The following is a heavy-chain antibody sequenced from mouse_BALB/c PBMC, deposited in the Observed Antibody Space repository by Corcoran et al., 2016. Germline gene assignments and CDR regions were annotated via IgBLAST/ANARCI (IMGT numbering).Heavy chain of an antibody. CDR3: ARWDWYFAV. J-gene: IGHJ1*01. V-gene: IGHV14-3*02. Sequence: EVQLQQSGAELVKPGASVKLSCTASGFNIKDTYMHWVKQRPEQGLEWIGRIDPANGNTKYDPKFQGKATITADTSSNTAYLQLSSLTSEDTTVYYCARWDWYFAVWGAGTTVTVSS. CDR2: IDPANGNT. CDR1: GFNIKDTY.